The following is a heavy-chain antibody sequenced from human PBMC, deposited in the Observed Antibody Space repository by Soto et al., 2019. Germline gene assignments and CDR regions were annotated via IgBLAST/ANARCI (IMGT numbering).Heavy chain of an antibody. J-gene: IGHJ4*02. V-gene: IGHV3-21*01. CDR1: GFTFSSYS. D-gene: IGHD6-19*01. CDR2: ISGSSRYI. CDR3: ATVTRSGWD. Sequence: EVQLVESGGGLVKPGGSLRVSCAASGFTFSSYSMNWVRQAPGKGLERVSSISGSSRYIYYADAVKGRFTISRDNAKNSLYLQMNSLRVEDTAVYYCATVTRSGWDWGQGTLVTVSS.